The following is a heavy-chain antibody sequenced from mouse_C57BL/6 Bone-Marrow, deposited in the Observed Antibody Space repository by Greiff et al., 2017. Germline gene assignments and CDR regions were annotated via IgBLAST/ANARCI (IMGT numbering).Heavy chain of an antibody. CDR1: GYTFTSYW. CDR3: ARCGLLWLRQDYFDY. Sequence: QVQLQQPGAELVKPGASVKMSCKASGYTFTSYWITWVKQRPGQGLEWIGDIYPGSGSTNYNEKFKSKATLTVDTSSSTAYMQLSSLTSEDSAVYDCARCGLLWLRQDYFDYWGQGTTLTVSS. V-gene: IGHV1-55*01. J-gene: IGHJ2*01. CDR2: IYPGSGST. D-gene: IGHD2-2*01.